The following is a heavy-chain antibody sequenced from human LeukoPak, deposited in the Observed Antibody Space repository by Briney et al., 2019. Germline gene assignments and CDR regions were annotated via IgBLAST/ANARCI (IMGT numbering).Heavy chain of an antibody. CDR3: ARANFLYCSSTTCLFDY. Sequence: ASVKVSCKASGYTFTDYYMHWVRQAPGQGFEWMGWINPNDGDTNYTQKFQGRVTMTRDTSISTAHMEVSRLRSDDTAVYYCARANFLYCSSTTCLFDYWGQGTLVTVSS. CDR2: INPNDGDT. J-gene: IGHJ4*02. CDR1: GYTFTDYY. D-gene: IGHD2-2*01. V-gene: IGHV1-2*02.